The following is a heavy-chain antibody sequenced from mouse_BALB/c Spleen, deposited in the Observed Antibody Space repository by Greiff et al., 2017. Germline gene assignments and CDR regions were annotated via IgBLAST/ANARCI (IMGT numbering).Heavy chain of an antibody. CDR1: GFNIKDTY. V-gene: IGHV14-3*02. J-gene: IGHJ1*01. D-gene: IGHD1-2*01. CDR2: IDPANGNT. CDR3: AREGDYGYDWYFDV. Sequence: VQLQQSGAELVKPGASVKLSCTASGFNIKDTYMHWVKQRPEQGLEWIGRIDPANGNTKYDPKFQGKATITADTSSNTAYLQLSSLTSEDTAVYYCAREGDYGYDWYFDVWGAGTTVTVSS.